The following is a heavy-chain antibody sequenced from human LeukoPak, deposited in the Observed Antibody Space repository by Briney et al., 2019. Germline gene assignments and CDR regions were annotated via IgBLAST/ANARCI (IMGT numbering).Heavy chain of an antibody. CDR1: GFTFSSYG. J-gene: IGHJ6*04. V-gene: IGHV3-33*01. CDR2: IWYDGSNK. CDR3: ARDGRDYDILTGYPFDYYYYGMDV. Sequence: PGRSLRPSCAASGFTFSSYGMHWVRQAPGKGLEWVAVIWYDGSNKYYADSVKGRFTISRDNSKNTLYLQMNSLRAEDTAVYYCARDGRDYDILTGYPFDYYYYGMDVWGKGTTVTVSS. D-gene: IGHD3-9*01.